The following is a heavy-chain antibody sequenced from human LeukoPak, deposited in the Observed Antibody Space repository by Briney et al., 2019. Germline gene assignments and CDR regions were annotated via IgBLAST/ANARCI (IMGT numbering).Heavy chain of an antibody. V-gene: IGHV4-59*01. CDR2: IYYSGDT. D-gene: IGHD3-16*02. Sequence: SETLSLTCTVSGGSISSYYWSWIRQPPGKGLEWIGYIYYSGDTNYNPSLKSRVTISVDTSKNQFSLKLSSVTAADTAVYYCARGGMDDYVWGSYRPPPSYYYYYMDVWGKGTTVTVSS. J-gene: IGHJ6*03. CDR1: GGSISSYY. CDR3: ARGGMDDYVWGSYRPPPSYYYYYMDV.